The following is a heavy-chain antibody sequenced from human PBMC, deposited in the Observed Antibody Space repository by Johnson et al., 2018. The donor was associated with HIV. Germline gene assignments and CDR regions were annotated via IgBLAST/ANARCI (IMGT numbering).Heavy chain of an antibody. D-gene: IGHD3-22*01. V-gene: IGHV3-23*04. Sequence: EVQLVESGGGVVRPGGSLRLSCAASGFTFDDYAMSWVRQAPGKGLEWVSAISGSGGSTYYADSVKGRFTISRDNSKNTLYLQMNSLRAEDTALYYCAKDISWITMSRGAFDIWGQGTMVTVSS. CDR2: ISGSGGST. J-gene: IGHJ3*02. CDR3: AKDISWITMSRGAFDI. CDR1: GFTFDDYA.